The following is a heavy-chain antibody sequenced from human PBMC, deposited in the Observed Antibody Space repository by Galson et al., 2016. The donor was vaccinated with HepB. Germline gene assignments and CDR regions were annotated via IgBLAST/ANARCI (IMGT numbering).Heavy chain of an antibody. CDR3: ARDWGSSGWYNWFDP. V-gene: IGHV3-30*04. Sequence: SLRLSCAASGFSFSDYAIHWVRQAPGKGPEWLSIISYGYSIYYADSVKGRFTISRDNSKNTVYLQMNNLRPEDTALDYCARDWGSSGWYNWFDPCGQGTLVTGAS. D-gene: IGHD6-19*01. CDR1: GFSFSDYA. J-gene: IGHJ5*02. CDR2: ISYGYSI.